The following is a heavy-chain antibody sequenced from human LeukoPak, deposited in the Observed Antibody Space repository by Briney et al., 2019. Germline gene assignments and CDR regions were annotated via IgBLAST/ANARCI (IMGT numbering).Heavy chain of an antibody. CDR1: GFTVSSNY. D-gene: IGHD1-26*01. CDR3: ARGPSYYGFDY. Sequence: GGPLRLSCAASGFTVSSNYMSWVRQAPGKGLEWVSVIYSGGSTYYADSVKGRFTISRDNSKNTLYLQMNSLRAEDTAVYYCARGPSYYGFDYWGQGTLVTVSS. V-gene: IGHV3-66*02. CDR2: IYSGGST. J-gene: IGHJ4*02.